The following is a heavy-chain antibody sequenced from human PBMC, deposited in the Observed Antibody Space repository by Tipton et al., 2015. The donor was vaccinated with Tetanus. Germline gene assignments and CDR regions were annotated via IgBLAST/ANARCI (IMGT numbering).Heavy chain of an antibody. D-gene: IGHD3-10*01. Sequence: TLSLTCAVYGGSFSAYYWSWIRQSPGKGLEWIGEINHSGSTTYNPSLKSRVTISVDTSKSQFSLRLTSVTAADTAVYYCARSKLLWFGESLSGFDSWGQGTLVTVSA. CDR2: INHSGST. J-gene: IGHJ4*02. V-gene: IGHV4-34*01. CDR1: GGSFSAYY. CDR3: ARSKLLWFGESLSGFDS.